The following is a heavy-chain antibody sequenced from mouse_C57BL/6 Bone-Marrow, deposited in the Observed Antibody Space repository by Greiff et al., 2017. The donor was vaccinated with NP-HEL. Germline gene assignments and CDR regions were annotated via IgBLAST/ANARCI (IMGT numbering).Heavy chain of an antibody. V-gene: IGHV6-3*01. CDR3: TVYYGNYYAMDY. Sequence: EVQRVESGGGLVQPGGSMKLSCVASGFTFSNYWMNWVRQSPEKGLEWVAQIRLKSDNYATHYAESVKGRFTISRDDSKSSVYLQMNNLRAEDTGMYYCTVYYGNYYAMDYWGQGTSVTVSS. CDR1: GFTFSNYW. J-gene: IGHJ4*01. D-gene: IGHD2-1*01. CDR2: IRLKSDNYAT.